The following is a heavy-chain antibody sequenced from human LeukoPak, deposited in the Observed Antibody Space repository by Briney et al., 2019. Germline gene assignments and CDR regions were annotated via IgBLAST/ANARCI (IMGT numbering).Heavy chain of an antibody. CDR2: ISYDGSNK. CDR3: ARSTYYDFWSGYLFDY. D-gene: IGHD3-3*01. V-gene: IGHV3-30-3*01. Sequence: GGSLRLSCAASGFTFSSYAMHWVRQAPGKGLEWVAVISYDGSNKYYADSVKGRFTISRDNSKNTLYLQMNSLRAEDAAVYYCARSTYYDFWSGYLFDYWGQGTLVTVSS. J-gene: IGHJ4*02. CDR1: GFTFSSYA.